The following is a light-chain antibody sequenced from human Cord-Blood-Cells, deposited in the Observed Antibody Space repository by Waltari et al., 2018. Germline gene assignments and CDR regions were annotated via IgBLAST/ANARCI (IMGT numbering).Light chain of an antibody. CDR2: RNN. Sequence: QSVLTQPPSASGTPGQRVTISCSGSSSNIGSNYVYWYQQLPGTAPKLLIYRNNQRPSGLPDRFSGSKSGTSASLAISGLRSEDEADYYCAAWDDGLSGPGFYVVFGGGTKLTVL. CDR1: SSNIGSNY. J-gene: IGLJ2*01. V-gene: IGLV1-47*01. CDR3: AAWDDGLSGPGFYVV.